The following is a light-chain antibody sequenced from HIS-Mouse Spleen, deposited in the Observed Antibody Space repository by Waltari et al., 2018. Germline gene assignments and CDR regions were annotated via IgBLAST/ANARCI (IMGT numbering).Light chain of an antibody. CDR3: YSTDSSGNHRV. Sequence: SYELTQPPSVSVSPGPTARITCPADALPQKYAYWYQQKSGQAPVLVSYEDSKRPSGIPERFSGSSSGTMATLTISGAQVEDEADYYCYSTDSSGNHRVFGGGTKLTVL. CDR1: ALPQKY. CDR2: EDS. V-gene: IGLV3-10*01. J-gene: IGLJ2*01.